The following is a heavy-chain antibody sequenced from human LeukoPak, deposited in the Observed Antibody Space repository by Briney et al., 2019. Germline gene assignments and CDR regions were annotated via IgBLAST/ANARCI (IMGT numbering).Heavy chain of an antibody. CDR2: IYSSGST. D-gene: IGHD3-10*01. CDR1: GGSISSYY. J-gene: IGHJ3*02. CDR3: ARDWGGHGFDI. Sequence: SETLSLTCSVSGGSISSYYWSWIRQPPGKGLEWIGYIYSSGSTNYNPSLKSGVTISVDTSKKQFSLKLSSVTAADTAVYYCARDWGGHGFDIWGQGTMVTVSS. V-gene: IGHV4-59*12.